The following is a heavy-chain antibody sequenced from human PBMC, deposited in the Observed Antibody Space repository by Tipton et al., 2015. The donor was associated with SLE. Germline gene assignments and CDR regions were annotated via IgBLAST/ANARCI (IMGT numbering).Heavy chain of an antibody. CDR1: GGSISSSNYF. CDR3: ARRSRFYNYFDY. J-gene: IGHJ4*02. V-gene: IGHV4-39*01. CDR2: IFYSGST. D-gene: IGHD3-10*01. Sequence: TLSLTCTVSGGSISSSNYFWGWIRQPPGKGLEWVGGIFYSGSTYYNSSLKSRVTLSVDTSSNQFSLKLSSLTAADTAVYYCARRSRFYNYFDYWGQGTLLTVAS.